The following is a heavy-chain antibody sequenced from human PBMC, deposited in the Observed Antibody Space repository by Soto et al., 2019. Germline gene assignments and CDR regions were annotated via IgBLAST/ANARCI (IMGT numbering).Heavy chain of an antibody. CDR2: IRSKAYGGTT. V-gene: IGHV3-49*03. Sequence: PGVSLRLSCTAAGFTFGDYAMSWFRQAPGKGLEWVGFIRSKAYGGTTEYAASVKGRFTISRDNSKSIAYLQMNSLKTEDTAVYYCTGCSGSYYNYRDYWRQGTLVTVSS. D-gene: IGHD3-10*02. CDR1: GFTFGDYA. CDR3: TGCSGSYYNYRDY. J-gene: IGHJ4*02.